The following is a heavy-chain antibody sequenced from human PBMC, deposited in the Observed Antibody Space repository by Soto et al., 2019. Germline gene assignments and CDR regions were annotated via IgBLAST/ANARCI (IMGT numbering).Heavy chain of an antibody. D-gene: IGHD2-2*01. V-gene: IGHV3-23*01. CDR2: ISGSGGST. CDR3: AKEGAAPYIVPHFDY. Sequence: GGPLRLSCAASGFTFSSYAMSWVRQAPGKGLEWVSAISGSGGSTYYADSVKGRFTISRDNSKNTLYLQMNSLRAEDTAVYYCAKEGAAPYIVPHFDYWAQGTLVTVSS. J-gene: IGHJ4*02. CDR1: GFTFSSYA.